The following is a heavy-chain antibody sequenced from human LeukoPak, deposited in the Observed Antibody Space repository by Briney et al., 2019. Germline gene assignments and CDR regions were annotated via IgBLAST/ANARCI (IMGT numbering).Heavy chain of an antibody. D-gene: IGHD3-22*01. Sequence: GGSLRLSCAASGFTFSSYVMHWVRQAPGKGLEWVAIISYDGSNEYYADSVKGRFTISRDNSKNTLYLQMNSLRSDDTAVYYCARGSSGYYLVDPWGQGTLVTVSS. V-gene: IGHV3-30*04. J-gene: IGHJ5*02. CDR1: GFTFSSYV. CDR2: ISYDGSNE. CDR3: ARGSSGYYLVDP.